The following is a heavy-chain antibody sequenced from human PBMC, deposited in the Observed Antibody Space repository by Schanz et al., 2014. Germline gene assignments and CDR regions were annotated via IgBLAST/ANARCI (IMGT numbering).Heavy chain of an antibody. CDR2: ISSGGGST. D-gene: IGHD3-10*01. Sequence: EVQLLESGGGLVQPGGSLRLSCASSGFSFTTYAMSWVRQAPGKGLEWVSSISSGGGSTYYADSVKGRFTISRDNSKNTLYLQMNSLRPEDTAVYYCARGGFGEVSYFDYWRQGTLVTVSS. CDR3: ARGGFGEVSYFDY. CDR1: GFSFTTYA. V-gene: IGHV3-23*01. J-gene: IGHJ4*02.